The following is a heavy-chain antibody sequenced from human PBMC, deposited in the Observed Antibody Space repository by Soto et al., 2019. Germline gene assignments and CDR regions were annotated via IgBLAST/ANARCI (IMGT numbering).Heavy chain of an antibody. CDR3: ATLAAYYDILTGYTHILADYGMDV. CDR2: ISSSSSYT. Sequence: PGGSLRLSCAASGFTFSDYYMSWIRQAPGKGLEWVSYISSSSSYTNYADSVKGRFTISRDNNKNYLYLQMNSLRAEDTAVYYSATLAAYYDILTGYTHILADYGMDVWGQGTTVTVSS. D-gene: IGHD3-9*01. CDR1: GFTFSDYY. J-gene: IGHJ6*02. V-gene: IGHV3-11*03.